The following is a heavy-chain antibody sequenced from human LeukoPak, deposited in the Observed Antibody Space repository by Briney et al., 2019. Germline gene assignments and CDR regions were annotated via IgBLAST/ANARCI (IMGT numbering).Heavy chain of an antibody. Sequence: PSETLSLTCTVSGGSVTTYYWSWIRQSAGKGLEWIGHISTSGTTTYNPSLKSRVTISADTSKNQFSLKLTSVTAADTAVYYCAREATVVGATIIWGQGTLVTVSS. D-gene: IGHD1-26*01. V-gene: IGHV4-4*07. CDR1: GGSVTTYY. CDR3: AREATVVGATII. J-gene: IGHJ4*02. CDR2: ISTSGTT.